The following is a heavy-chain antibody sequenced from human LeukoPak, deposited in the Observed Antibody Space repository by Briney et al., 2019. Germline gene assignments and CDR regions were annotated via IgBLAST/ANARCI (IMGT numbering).Heavy chain of an antibody. Sequence: GGSLRLSCAASGFTFSSYAMSWVRQAPGKGLEWVSAISGSGGSTYYADSVKGRFTISRDNSKNTLYLQMNSLRAEDTAVYYCAKNPIPRPTYYYDSSGHFDYWGQGTLVTVSS. CDR3: AKNPIPRPTYYYDSSGHFDY. J-gene: IGHJ4*02. CDR1: GFTFSSYA. V-gene: IGHV3-23*01. CDR2: ISGSGGST. D-gene: IGHD3-22*01.